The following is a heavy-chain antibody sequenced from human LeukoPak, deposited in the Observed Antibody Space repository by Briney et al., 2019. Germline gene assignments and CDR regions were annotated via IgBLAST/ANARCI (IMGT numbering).Heavy chain of an antibody. V-gene: IGHV1-2*02. CDR1: GYTFNGYY. D-gene: IGHD7-27*01. CDR2: ITPNSGDT. CDR3: ARSSIGLGFFDY. Sequence: ASVKVSCKSSGYTFNGYYMHWVRQAPGQGLEWMGWITPNSGDTDYALKFQGRVTMTRDTSISTAYMELTGLRSDDTAVYYCARSSIGLGFFDYWGQGTLVTVSS. J-gene: IGHJ4*02.